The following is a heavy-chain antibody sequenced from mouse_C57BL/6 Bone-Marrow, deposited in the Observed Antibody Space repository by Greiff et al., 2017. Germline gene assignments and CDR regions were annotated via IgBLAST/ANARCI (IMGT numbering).Heavy chain of an antibody. CDR1: GYTFTSYW. V-gene: IGHV1-59*01. D-gene: IGHD1-1*01. J-gene: IGHJ3*01. CDR2: IDPSDSYT. CDR3: ASHYGSSFPFAY. Sequence: VQLQQPGAELVRPGTSVKLSCKASGYTFTSYWMHWVKQRPGQGLEWIGVIDPSDSYTNYNQKFKGKATLTVDTSSSTAYMQLSSLTSEDSAVYYCASHYGSSFPFAYWGQGTLVTVSA.